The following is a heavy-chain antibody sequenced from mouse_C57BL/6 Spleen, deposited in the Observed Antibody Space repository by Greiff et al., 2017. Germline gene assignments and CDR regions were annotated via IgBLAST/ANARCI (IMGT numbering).Heavy chain of an antibody. CDR1: GYTFTSYW. CDR2: IDPSDSYT. Sequence: QVQLQQSGAELVKPGASVKLSCKASGYTFTSYWMQWVKQRPGQGLEWIGEIDPSDSYTNYNQKFKGKATLTVDTSSSTAYMQLSSLTSEDSAVYYCARYGPSTVGAMDYWGQGTSVTVSS. CDR3: ARYGPSTVGAMDY. D-gene: IGHD1-1*01. V-gene: IGHV1-50*01. J-gene: IGHJ4*01.